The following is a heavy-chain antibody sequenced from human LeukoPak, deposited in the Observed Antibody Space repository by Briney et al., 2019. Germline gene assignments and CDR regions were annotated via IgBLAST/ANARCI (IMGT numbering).Heavy chain of an antibody. CDR2: IYYSGST. J-gene: IGHJ4*02. CDR3: ARGGAYHYDSSGHLSD. V-gene: IGHV4-39*07. CDR1: GGSISSSSYY. Sequence: PSETLSLTCTVSGGSISSSSYYWGWIRQPPGKGLEWIGSIYYSGSTYYNPSLKSRVTISVDTSKNQFSLKLSSVTAADTAVYYCARGGAYHYDSSGHLSDWGQGTLVTVPS. D-gene: IGHD3-22*01.